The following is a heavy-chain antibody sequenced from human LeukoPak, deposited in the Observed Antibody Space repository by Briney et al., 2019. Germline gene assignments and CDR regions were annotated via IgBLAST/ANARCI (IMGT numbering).Heavy chain of an antibody. D-gene: IGHD5-18*01. Sequence: PGGSLRLSCAASEFNVSNYWMHWIRQAPGTGPMWVSRINGDGSDTKYADSVKGRLTISRDNAKNTLYLHMNSLRSEDTALYWCARWDTGMAAFDLWGQGTLVTASS. CDR1: EFNVSNYW. J-gene: IGHJ4*02. CDR2: INGDGSDT. V-gene: IGHV3-74*03. CDR3: ARWDTGMAAFDL.